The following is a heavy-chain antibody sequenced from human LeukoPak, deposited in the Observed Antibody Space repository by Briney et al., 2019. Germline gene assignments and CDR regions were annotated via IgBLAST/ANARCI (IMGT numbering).Heavy chain of an antibody. J-gene: IGHJ3*02. CDR1: GFTFSSYE. V-gene: IGHV3-48*03. Sequence: PGGSLRLSCAASGFTFSSYEMNWVRQAPGKGLEWVSYISTGGNTIKYADSVKGRFTVSRDNAKNSLSVQMNSLRAEDTAVYYCAREKDYTRDAFDMWGQGTMVTVSS. D-gene: IGHD4-11*01. CDR2: ISTGGNTI. CDR3: AREKDYTRDAFDM.